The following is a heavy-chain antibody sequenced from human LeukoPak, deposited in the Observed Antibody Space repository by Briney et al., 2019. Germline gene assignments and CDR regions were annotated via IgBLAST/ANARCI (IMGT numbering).Heavy chain of an antibody. CDR2: IKQDGSEK. D-gene: IGHD3-22*01. J-gene: IGHJ4*02. V-gene: IGHV3-7*04. CDR3: ARDEHQYYHASSGRFDY. Sequence: GGSLRLSCAASGFTFSYYWMGWVRQAPGKGLEWVANIKQDGSEKYYVDSVKGRFTISRDNAKNSLCLQMNSMRAEDTAVCYCARDEHQYYHASSGRFDYWGQGILVTVSS. CDR1: GFTFSYYW.